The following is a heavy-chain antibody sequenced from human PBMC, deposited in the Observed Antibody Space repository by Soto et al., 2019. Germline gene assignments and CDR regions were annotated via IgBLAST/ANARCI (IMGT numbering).Heavy chain of an antibody. CDR3: ASYCGGDCQRDYYGMDV. Sequence: QVQLVQSGAEVKKPGSSVKVSCKASGGTFSSYTISWVRQAPGQGLEWMGRIIPILGIANYAQKFQGRVTIHADKSTSTACMELSSLRSDVTAVDYCASYCGGDCQRDYYGMDVWGQGTTVTVSS. J-gene: IGHJ6*02. CDR1: GGTFSSYT. CDR2: IIPILGIA. V-gene: IGHV1-69*02. D-gene: IGHD2-21*02.